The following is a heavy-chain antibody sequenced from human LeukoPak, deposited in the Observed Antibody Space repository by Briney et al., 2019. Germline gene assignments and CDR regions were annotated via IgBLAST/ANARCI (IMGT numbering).Heavy chain of an antibody. CDR2: LRNDGRSK. D-gene: IGHD1-26*01. Sequence: PGGSLRLSCAASGFIFSNYDMHWVRQAPGKGLEWVASLRNDGRSKYYADPVKGRFTISTDNSKNTLHLLMNSLRAEDTAVYYCARVEVGATAGRAFDIWGQGTMVTVSS. CDR3: ARVEVGATAGRAFDI. CDR1: GFIFSNYD. J-gene: IGHJ3*02. V-gene: IGHV3-30*02.